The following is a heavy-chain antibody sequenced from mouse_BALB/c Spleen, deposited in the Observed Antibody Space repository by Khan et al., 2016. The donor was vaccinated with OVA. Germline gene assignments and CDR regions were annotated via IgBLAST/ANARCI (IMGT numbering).Heavy chain of an antibody. CDR3: ARGYFGNYEFVY. CDR2: IFPGTGTT. Sequence: QVQLQQSGAELVKPGASVKLSCKTSGYTFTNYWIQWIKQRPGQGLGWIGQIFPGTGTTYYNQNFKGKATLTVDTSSNTAYMHLSSRTSEDSAVYFCARGYFGNYEFVYWGQGTLVTVSP. D-gene: IGHD2-1*01. CDR1: GYTFTNYW. V-gene: IGHV1S132*01. J-gene: IGHJ3*01.